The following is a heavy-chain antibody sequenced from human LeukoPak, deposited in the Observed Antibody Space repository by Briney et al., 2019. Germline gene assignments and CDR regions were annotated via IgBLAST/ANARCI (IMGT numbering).Heavy chain of an antibody. J-gene: IGHJ6*03. CDR1: GFTFSRYA. D-gene: IGHD4-11*01. V-gene: IGHV3-23*01. CDR3: AKDRLPDYYYYYYMDV. CDR2: ISGSGDNT. Sequence: HPGGSLTLSCAASGFTFSRYAMRWVPQAPGKGLEGVSAISGSGDNTHYADSVKGRFIISRDNSKNTLYLQMDSLRAEDTAVYYCAKDRLPDYYYYYYMDVWGKGATVTVSS.